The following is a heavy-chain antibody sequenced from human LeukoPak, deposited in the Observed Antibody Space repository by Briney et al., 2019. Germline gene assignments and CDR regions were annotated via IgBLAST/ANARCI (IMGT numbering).Heavy chain of an antibody. V-gene: IGHV3-23*01. D-gene: IGHD2-2*01. CDR2: ISRSGGDT. CDR1: GFTFSSYA. J-gene: IGHJ3*02. Sequence: GGSLRLSCAASGFTFSSYAMTWVRQAPGKGLEWVSAISRSGGDTEYADSVKGRFTISRDNSKHTLYMQMNSLRAEDAAVYYCAKCGTTCYANAFYIWGQGTMVTVSS. CDR3: AKCGTTCYANAFYI.